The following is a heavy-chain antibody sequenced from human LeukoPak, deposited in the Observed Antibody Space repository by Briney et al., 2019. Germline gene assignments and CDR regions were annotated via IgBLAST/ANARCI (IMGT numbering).Heavy chain of an antibody. D-gene: IGHD3-22*01. CDR2: IYTSGST. CDR1: GGSISSYY. CDR3: ARDAQYYDSNGYSRRAEWVWWFDP. V-gene: IGHV4-4*07. Sequence: SETLSLTCTVSGGSISSYYWSWIRQPAGKGLEWIGRIYTSGSTNYNPSLKSRVTMSVDTSKNQFSLKLSSVTAADTAVYYCARDAQYYDSNGYSRRAEWVWWFDPWGQGTLVTVSS. J-gene: IGHJ5*02.